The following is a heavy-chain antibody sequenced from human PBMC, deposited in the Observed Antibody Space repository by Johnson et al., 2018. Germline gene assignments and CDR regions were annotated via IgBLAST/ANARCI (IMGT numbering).Heavy chain of an antibody. J-gene: IGHJ3*02. D-gene: IGHD5-12*01. CDR2: ISSNGGST. Sequence: VQLVESGGGLVQPGGSLRLSCAASGFTFSSYAMHWVRQAPGKGLEYVSAISSNGGSTYYANSVKGRFTISRDNSKNTLYLQMNSLRAEDTAVYYCARVRVDSAFDIWGQGTMVTVSS. V-gene: IGHV3-64*01. CDR3: ARVRVDSAFDI. CDR1: GFTFSSYA.